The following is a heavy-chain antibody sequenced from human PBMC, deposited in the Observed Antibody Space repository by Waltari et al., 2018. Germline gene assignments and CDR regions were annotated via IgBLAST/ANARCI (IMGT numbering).Heavy chain of an antibody. V-gene: IGHV3-23*01. CDR3: AKDGSLPIYGDNYFDY. Sequence: EVQLLESGGGLVQPGGSLRLSCAASGFTFSSYAMSWVSPAPGKGLEWVSAISGSGGSTYYADSVKGRFTISRDNSKNTLYLQMNSLRAEDTAVYYCAKDGSLPIYGDNYFDYWGQGTLVTVSS. D-gene: IGHD4-17*01. CDR1: GFTFSSYA. J-gene: IGHJ4*02. CDR2: ISGSGGST.